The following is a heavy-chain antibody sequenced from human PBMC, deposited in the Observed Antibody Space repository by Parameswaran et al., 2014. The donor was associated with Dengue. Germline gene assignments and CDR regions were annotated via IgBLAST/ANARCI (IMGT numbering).Heavy chain of an antibody. CDR3: AHQYAGGRAFDI. Sequence: WIRQPPGKALEWLALIYWDDDKRYSPSLKSRLTITKDTSKNQVVLTMTNMDPVDTATYYCAHQYAGGRAFDIWGQGTMVTVSS. D-gene: IGHD2-15*01. CDR2: IYWDDDK. J-gene: IGHJ3*02. V-gene: IGHV2-5*02.